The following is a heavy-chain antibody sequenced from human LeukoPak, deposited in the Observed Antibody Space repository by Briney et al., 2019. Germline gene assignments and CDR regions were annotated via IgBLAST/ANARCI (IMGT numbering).Heavy chain of an antibody. CDR1: GFTFSTYA. D-gene: IGHD2-15*01. J-gene: IGHJ3*02. CDR3: AKDMACSGGSCYVAFDI. CDR2: VRGSGDTK. Sequence: GGSLRLSCAASGFTFSTYAMSWVRQAPGKGLEWVSSVRGSGDTKYDADSLKGRFTISRDNAKNSLYLQMNSLRAEDTALYYCAKDMACSGGSCYVAFDIWGQGTMVTVSS. V-gene: IGHV3-23*01.